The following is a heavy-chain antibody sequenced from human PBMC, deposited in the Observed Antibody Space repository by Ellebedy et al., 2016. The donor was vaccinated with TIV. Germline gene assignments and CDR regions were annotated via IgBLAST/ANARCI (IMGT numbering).Heavy chain of an antibody. J-gene: IGHJ4*02. CDR1: GFSLSTSGMR. V-gene: IGHV2-26*01. CDR3: ARMSLRWYYFDY. Sequence: SGPTLVXPTQTLTLTCTFSGFSLSTSGMRVSWIRQPPGKALEWLAHIFSNDEKSYSTSLKSRLTISKDTSKSQVVLTMTNMDPVDTATYYCARMSLRWYYFDYWGQGTLVTVSS. D-gene: IGHD4-23*01. CDR2: IFSNDEK.